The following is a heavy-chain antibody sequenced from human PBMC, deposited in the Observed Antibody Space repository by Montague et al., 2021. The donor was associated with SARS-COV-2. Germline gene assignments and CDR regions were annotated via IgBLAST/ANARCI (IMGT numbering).Heavy chain of an antibody. J-gene: IGHJ4*02. D-gene: IGHD4-17*01. CDR3: ARVGAYGDYPTPPTFDY. V-gene: IGHV4-59*01. CDR1: GGSISSYY. Sequence: SETLSLTCTVSGGSISSYYWSWIRQPPGKGLEWIGYIYYSGSTNYNPSLKSRVTISVDTSKNQFSLKLSSVTAADTAVYYCARVGAYGDYPTPPTFDYWGQGTLVTVPS. CDR2: IYYSGST.